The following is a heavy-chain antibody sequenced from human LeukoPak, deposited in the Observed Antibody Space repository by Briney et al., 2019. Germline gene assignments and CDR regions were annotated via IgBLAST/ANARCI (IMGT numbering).Heavy chain of an antibody. V-gene: IGHV4-39*01. CDR2: IYYSGTT. D-gene: IGHD3-16*01. J-gene: IGHJ4*02. CDR3: AGGRGSVLGY. Sequence: PSETLSLTRTVSGGSISSSTYYWGWIRQPPGKGLEWIGSIYYSGTTYYNPSLKSRVTISADTSKNQFSLKLSSVTAADTAVYYCAGGRGSVLGYWGQGTLVTVSS. CDR1: GGSISSSTYY.